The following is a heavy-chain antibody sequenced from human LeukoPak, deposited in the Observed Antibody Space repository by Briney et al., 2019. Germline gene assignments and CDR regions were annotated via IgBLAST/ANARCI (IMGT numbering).Heavy chain of an antibody. CDR3: ARRPVLTGARGAFDI. CDR2: IYPADSDT. Sequence: NRGESLKISCEGSGYRFTGYWIGWVRQVSGRGLEWMGNIYPADSDTRYSPSFQGLVTISADKSINTAYLQWSSLKASDSAIYYCARRPVLTGARGAFDIWGQGTKVAVFS. J-gene: IGHJ3*02. D-gene: IGHD4/OR15-4a*01. V-gene: IGHV5-51*01. CDR1: GYRFTGYW.